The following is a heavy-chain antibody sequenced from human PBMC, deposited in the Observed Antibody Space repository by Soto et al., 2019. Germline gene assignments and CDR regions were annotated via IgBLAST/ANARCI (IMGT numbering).Heavy chain of an antibody. CDR1: GAGDTFSNYG. D-gene: IGHD1-1*01. J-gene: IGHJ4*02. CDR2: TIPAFGTA. CDR3: WRHDKTALPPLDS. V-gene: IGHV1-69*06. Sequence: QVHLVQSGAEVKSPGSAVKVSCKVSGAGDTFSNYGLNWMRQAPGQGLEWMGGTIPAFGTANYAQKFQGRVTITADTSTTTAYMELSSLRSDDTAVYYCWRHDKTALPPLDSWGPGTLVSVSS.